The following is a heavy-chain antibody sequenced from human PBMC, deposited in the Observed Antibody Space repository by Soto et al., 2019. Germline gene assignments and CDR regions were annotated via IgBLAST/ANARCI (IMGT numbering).Heavy chain of an antibody. J-gene: IGHJ4*02. Sequence: PSETLSLTCTVSGGSISSYYWSWIRQPPGKGLEWIGYIYHSGSTYYNPSLKSRVTISVDTSRNQFSLKLSSVTAADTAVYYCARHGYGGGRPYFDHWGQGALVTVSS. CDR3: ARHGYGGGRPYFDH. V-gene: IGHV4-59*08. CDR1: GGSISSYY. CDR2: IYHSGST. D-gene: IGHD5-12*01.